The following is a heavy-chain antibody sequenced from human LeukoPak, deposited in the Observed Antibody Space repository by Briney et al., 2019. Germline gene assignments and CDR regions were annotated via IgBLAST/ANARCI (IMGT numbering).Heavy chain of an antibody. V-gene: IGHV1-69*08. Sequence: GSSVNVSCKASGGTFSNYTTNWVREAPGRRLEWMGRIIPNVGTAKCAQNFKGRVTVTAYKATITAYMELSSLRSEETDVYYCARYLVIRGDAFDIWGQGTMVTVSS. CDR1: GGTFSNYT. CDR3: ARYLVIRGDAFDI. D-gene: IGHD3-16*02. J-gene: IGHJ3*02. CDR2: IIPNVGTA.